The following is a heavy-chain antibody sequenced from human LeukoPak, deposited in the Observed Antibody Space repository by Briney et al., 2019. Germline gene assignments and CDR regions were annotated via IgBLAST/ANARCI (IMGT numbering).Heavy chain of an antibody. J-gene: IGHJ6*03. CDR1: GFTFSSYW. D-gene: IGHD2-2*02. Sequence: PGGSLRLSCAASGFTFSSYWVSWVRQAPGKGLEWVANIKQDGSEKYYVDSVKGRFTISRDNAKNSLYLQMNSLRAEDTAVYYCARDIVVVPAAIYPGYYYYYMDVWGKGTTVTVSS. V-gene: IGHV3-7*01. CDR2: IKQDGSEK. CDR3: ARDIVVVPAAIYPGYYYYYMDV.